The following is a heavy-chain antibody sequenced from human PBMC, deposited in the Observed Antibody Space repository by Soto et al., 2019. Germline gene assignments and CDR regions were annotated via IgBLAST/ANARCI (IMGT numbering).Heavy chain of an antibody. CDR2: ISYDGSNK. D-gene: IGHD2-21*02. Sequence: VGSLRLSCAASGFTFSSYGMHWVRQAPGKGLEWVAVISYDGSNKYYADSVKGRFTISRDNSKNTLYLQMNSLRAEDTAVYYCAKGDLYYYYGMDVWGQGTTVTVSS. CDR3: AKGDLYYYYGMDV. CDR1: GFTFSSYG. V-gene: IGHV3-30*18. J-gene: IGHJ6*02.